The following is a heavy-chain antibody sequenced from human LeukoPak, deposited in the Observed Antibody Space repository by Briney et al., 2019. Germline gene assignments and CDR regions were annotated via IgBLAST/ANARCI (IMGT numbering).Heavy chain of an antibody. D-gene: IGHD5-18*01. CDR1: GGTFSSYA. CDR2: IIPIFGTA. V-gene: IGHV1-69*01. CDR3: AREDTSMVLVDY. J-gene: IGHJ4*02. Sequence: SVKVSCKASGGTFSSYAISWARQTPGQGLEWMGGIIPIFGTANYAQKFQGRVTITADESTSTAYMELSSLRSEDTAVYYCAREDTSMVLVDYWGQGTLVTVSS.